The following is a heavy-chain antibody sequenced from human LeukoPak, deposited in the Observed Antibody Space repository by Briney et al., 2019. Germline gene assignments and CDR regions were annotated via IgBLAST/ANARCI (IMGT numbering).Heavy chain of an antibody. CDR3: ARDKDGYNYFDY. CDR2: IHQSGDT. V-gene: IGHV4-30-2*01. J-gene: IGHJ4*02. Sequence: SQTLSLTCTVSGDSITTGGYYWSWIRQPPGKGLEWMGYIHQSGDTYSNPSLRSRVTVSADRSNNQFSLRVSSVTAADTAVYYCARDKDGYNYFDYWGQGTLVTVSS. D-gene: IGHD5-24*01. CDR1: GDSITTGGYY.